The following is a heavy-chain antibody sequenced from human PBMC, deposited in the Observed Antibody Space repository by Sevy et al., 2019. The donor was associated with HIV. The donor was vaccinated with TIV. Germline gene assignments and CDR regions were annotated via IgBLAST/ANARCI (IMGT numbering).Heavy chain of an antibody. Sequence: SETLSLTCTVSGGSISSYYWSWIRQPPGKGLEWIGYIYYSGSTNYNPSLKSRVTISVDTSKNQFSLKLGSVTAADTAVYYCARGRYCSGGSCSGFDYWGQGTLVTVSS. CDR3: ARGRYCSGGSCSGFDY. D-gene: IGHD2-15*01. J-gene: IGHJ4*02. CDR2: IYYSGST. V-gene: IGHV4-59*01. CDR1: GGSISSYY.